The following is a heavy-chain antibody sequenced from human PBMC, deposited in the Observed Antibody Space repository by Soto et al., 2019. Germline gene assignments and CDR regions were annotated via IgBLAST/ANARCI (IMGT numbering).Heavy chain of an antibody. J-gene: IGHJ4*02. CDR2: ISGSGGNT. CDR1: GFTFSDYY. Sequence: GGSLRLSCAASGFTFSDYYMSWGRQAPWKGLEWVSGISGSGGNTYYADSVKGRFTISRDNSKNTLYLQMNSLRAEDTAVYYCAKDRFRVTMIVADYWGQGTLVTVSS. V-gene: IGHV3-23*01. CDR3: AKDRFRVTMIVADY. D-gene: IGHD3-22*01.